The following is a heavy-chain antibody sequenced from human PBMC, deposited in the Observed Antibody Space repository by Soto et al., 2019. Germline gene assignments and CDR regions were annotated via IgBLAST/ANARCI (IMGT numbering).Heavy chain of an antibody. CDR2: IYYSGST. D-gene: IGHD4-17*01. CDR1: GGSIRSYY. Sequence: QMQLQESGPGLVKPSETLSLTCTVSGGSIRSYYWSWIRQPPGKGLEWIGNIYYSGSTNYNPSLKSRATIAVDTSKNQFSLKLSSVTAADTAVYYCARTYGDCFDYWGQGTLVTVSS. V-gene: IGHV4-59*01. J-gene: IGHJ4*02. CDR3: ARTYGDCFDY.